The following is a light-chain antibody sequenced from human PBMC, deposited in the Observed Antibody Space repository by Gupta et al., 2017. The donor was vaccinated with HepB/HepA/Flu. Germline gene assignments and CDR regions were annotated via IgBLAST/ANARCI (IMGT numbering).Light chain of an antibody. J-gene: IGLJ2*01. CDR3: QAWDSSTVV. V-gene: IGLV3-1*01. Sequence: SYELTQPPSVSVSPGQTASLTCSGDKLGDKYACWYQQKPVQPPVLVIYQDSKRPSGIPERFSGSNSGNTATLTISGTQAMDEADYYCQAWDSSTVVFGGGTKLTVL. CDR1: KLGDKY. CDR2: QDS.